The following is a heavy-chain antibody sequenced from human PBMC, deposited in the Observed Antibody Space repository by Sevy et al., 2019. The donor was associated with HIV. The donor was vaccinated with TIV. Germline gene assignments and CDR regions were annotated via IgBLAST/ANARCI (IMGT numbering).Heavy chain of an antibody. V-gene: IGHV3-33*01. CDR1: GFIFSDYG. J-gene: IGHJ4*02. Sequence: GGSLRLSCAASGFIFSDYGMHWVRQVPGKGLEWVAVIWYDGSNKFYGDSVKGRFSISRDNSKATLYLQLNSLRDEDTAVYYCARDNLLPVMDSMVPGALSFNFDYWGQRTLVTVSS. CDR3: ARDNLLPVMDSMVPGALSFNFDY. D-gene: IGHD2-15*01. CDR2: IWYDGSNK.